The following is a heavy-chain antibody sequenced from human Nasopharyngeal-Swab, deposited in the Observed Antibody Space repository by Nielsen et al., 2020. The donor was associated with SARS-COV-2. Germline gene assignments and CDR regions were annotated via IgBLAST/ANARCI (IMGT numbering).Heavy chain of an antibody. CDR1: GFTFSSYA. Sequence: GESLKISCAASGFTFSSYAMHWVRQAPGKGLEWVAVISYDGSNKYYADSVKGRFTISRDNSKNTLYLQMNSLRAEDTAVYYCARDGEAGLRYFDWLPNSDALDIWGQGTMVTVSS. V-gene: IGHV3-30-3*01. CDR3: ARDGEAGLRYFDWLPNSDALDI. CDR2: ISYDGSNK. D-gene: IGHD3-9*01. J-gene: IGHJ3*02.